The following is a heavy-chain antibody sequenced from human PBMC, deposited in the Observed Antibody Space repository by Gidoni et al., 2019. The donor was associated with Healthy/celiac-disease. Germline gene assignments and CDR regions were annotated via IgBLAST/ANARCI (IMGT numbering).Heavy chain of an antibody. J-gene: IGHJ6*02. CDR3: ARDGGYSGYDEEYYYGMDV. D-gene: IGHD5-12*01. V-gene: IGHV1-2*04. CDR1: GYNFTGYY. CDR2: INPNSGGT. Sequence: QVQLVQSGAEVKKPGASVKVSCKASGYNFTGYYMHWVRQAPGQGLEWMGWINPNSGGTNYAQKFQGWVTMTRDTSISTAYMELSRLRSDDTAVYYCARDGGYSGYDEEYYYGMDVWGQGTTVTVSS.